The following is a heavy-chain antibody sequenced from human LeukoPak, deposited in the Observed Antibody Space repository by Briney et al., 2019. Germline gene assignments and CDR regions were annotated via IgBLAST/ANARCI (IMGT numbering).Heavy chain of an antibody. V-gene: IGHV4-39*07. CDR1: GGSISSSSYY. D-gene: IGHD3-22*01. J-gene: IGHJ4*02. Sequence: PSETLSLTCTVSGGSISSSSYYWGWIRQPPGKGLEWIGSIYYSGSTYYNPSLKSRVTISVDTSKNQFSLKLSSVTAADTAVYYCAREDYYDSSGYHPRWGQGTLVTVSS. CDR3: AREDYYDSSGYHPR. CDR2: IYYSGST.